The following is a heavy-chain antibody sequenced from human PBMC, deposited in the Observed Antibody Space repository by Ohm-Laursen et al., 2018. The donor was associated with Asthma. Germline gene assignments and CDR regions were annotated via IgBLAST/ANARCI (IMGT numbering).Heavy chain of an antibody. V-gene: IGHV1-2*06. Sequence: GASVKVSCKASGYTFTGYYMHWVRQAPGQGLEWMGRINPNSGGTNYAQKFQGRVTMTRDTSISTAYMELSRLRSDDTAVYYCARGSFYYESTGYYFFDHWGQGALVTVSS. J-gene: IGHJ4*02. CDR2: INPNSGGT. CDR3: ARGSFYYESTGYYFFDH. D-gene: IGHD3-22*01. CDR1: GYTFTGYY.